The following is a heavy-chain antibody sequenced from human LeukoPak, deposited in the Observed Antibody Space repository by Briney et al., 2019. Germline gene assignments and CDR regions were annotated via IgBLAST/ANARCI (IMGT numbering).Heavy chain of an antibody. Sequence: PGGSLILSCAASGFTFSSYWMSWVRQAPGKGLEWVATIKQDGSQKEYVDSVKGRFTISGDNAKNSLYLQMNSLRAEDTAVYYCARDPTVTNFHDAFDIWGQGTMVTVSS. V-gene: IGHV3-7*05. J-gene: IGHJ3*02. CDR1: GFTFSSYW. CDR3: ARDPTVTNFHDAFDI. D-gene: IGHD4-17*01. CDR2: IKQDGSQK.